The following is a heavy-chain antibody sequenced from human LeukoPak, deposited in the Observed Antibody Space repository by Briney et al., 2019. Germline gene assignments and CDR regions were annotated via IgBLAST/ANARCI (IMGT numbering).Heavy chain of an antibody. J-gene: IGHJ4*02. V-gene: IGHV3-74*01. CDR2: INSDGSTI. Sequence: GGSLRLSCAASGFTFSSYSMNWVRQAPGKGLEWVARINSDGSTINHADSVRGRFTISRDDAESTLYLQMSSLRAEDTAIYFCARAAYYRFDYWGQGTLATVSS. CDR3: ARAAYYRFDY. CDR1: GFTFSSYS. D-gene: IGHD1-26*01.